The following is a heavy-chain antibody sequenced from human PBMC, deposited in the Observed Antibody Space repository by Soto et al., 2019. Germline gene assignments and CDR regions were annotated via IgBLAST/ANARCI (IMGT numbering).Heavy chain of an antibody. CDR1: GGSISSSNW. CDR2: IYHSGST. D-gene: IGHD6-13*01. CDR3: ARDQVAAAGTNGYYYGMDV. Sequence: QVQLQESGPGLVKPSGTLSLTCAVSGGSISSSNWWSWVRQPPGKGLEWIGEIYHSGSTNYNPSLKSRVTISVDKSKNQFSLKLSSVTAADTAVYYCARDQVAAAGTNGYYYGMDVWGQGTTVTVSS. J-gene: IGHJ6*02. V-gene: IGHV4-4*02.